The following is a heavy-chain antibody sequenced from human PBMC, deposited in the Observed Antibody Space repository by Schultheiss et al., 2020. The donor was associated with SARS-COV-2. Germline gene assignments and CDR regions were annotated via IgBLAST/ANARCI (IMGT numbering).Heavy chain of an antibody. CDR1: GYTFTGYY. J-gene: IGHJ5*02. D-gene: IGHD6-13*01. CDR2: INPNSGGT. V-gene: IGHV1-2*02. Sequence: ASVKVSCKASGYTFTGYYMHWVRQAPGQGLEWMGWINPNSGGTNYAQKFQGRVTMTRDTSISTAYMELRSLRSDDTAVYYCARDPPRWGAAPHVDVRFDPWGQGTVVTVSS. CDR3: ARDPPRWGAAPHVDVRFDP.